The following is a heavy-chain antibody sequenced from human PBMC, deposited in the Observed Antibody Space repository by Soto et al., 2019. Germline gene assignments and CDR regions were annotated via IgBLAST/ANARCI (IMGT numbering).Heavy chain of an antibody. V-gene: IGHV4-28*01. Sequence: QVQLQESGPGLVKPSDTLSLTCAVSGYSISSSNWWGWIRQPPGKGLEWIGYIYYSGTTYYNPSLKSQVTMSVDTAKNQFSLKLTSVKAVDTAVYYCARREIQGPIDYWGQGTLVTVSS. J-gene: IGHJ4*02. CDR2: IYYSGTT. CDR1: GYSISSSNW. CDR3: ARREIQGPIDY. D-gene: IGHD1-26*01.